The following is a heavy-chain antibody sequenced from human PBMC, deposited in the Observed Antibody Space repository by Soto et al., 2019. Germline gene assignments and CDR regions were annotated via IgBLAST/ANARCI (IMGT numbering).Heavy chain of an antibody. V-gene: IGHV6-1*01. CDR2: AYYRSKWYN. CDR1: GDSVACSSVT. D-gene: IGHD3-22*01. CDR3: ARYYYDSSGYYYFHDAFDI. Sequence: SQTLSLTCAISGDSVACSSVTWNWIRQSPSRGLEWLGRAYYRSKWYNDYAESVKSRITINPDTSKNQFSLHLNSVTAADTAVYYCARYYYDSSGYYYFHDAFDIWGQGTMVTVSS. J-gene: IGHJ3*02.